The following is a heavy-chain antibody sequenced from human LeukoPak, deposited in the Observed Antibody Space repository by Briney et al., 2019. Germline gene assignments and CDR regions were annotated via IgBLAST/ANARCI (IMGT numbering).Heavy chain of an antibody. Sequence: SETLSLTCAVSGGSISSGGYSWTWLRQPPGKGLEWIGYIYYSGNSYYNPSLKSRVTISVDTSKNQFSLNLSSVTAADTAVYYCARDHGPMGVFDHWGQGTLVTVSS. CDR3: ARDHGPMGVFDH. CDR1: GGSISSGGYS. V-gene: IGHV4-30-4*07. D-gene: IGHD3-10*01. J-gene: IGHJ4*02. CDR2: IYYSGNS.